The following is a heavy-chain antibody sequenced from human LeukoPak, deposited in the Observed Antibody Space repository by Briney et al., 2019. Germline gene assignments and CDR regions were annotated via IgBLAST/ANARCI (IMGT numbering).Heavy chain of an antibody. CDR2: IYYSGST. J-gene: IGHJ6*03. D-gene: IGHD6-13*01. CDR1: GGSISSYY. Sequence: TSETLSLTCTVSGGSISSYYWSWNRQPPGKGLEWIGYIYYSGSTNYNPSLKSRVTISVDTSENQFSLKLSSVTAADTAVYYCARFVGIAAAGFYYYYYMDVWGKGTTVTVSS. V-gene: IGHV4-59*01. CDR3: ARFVGIAAAGFYYYYYMDV.